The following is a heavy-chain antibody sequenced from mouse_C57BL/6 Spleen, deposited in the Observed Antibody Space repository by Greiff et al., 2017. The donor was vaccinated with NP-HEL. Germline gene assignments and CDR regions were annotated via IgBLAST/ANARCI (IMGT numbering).Heavy chain of an antibody. Sequence: QVQLQQPGAELVKPGASVKMSCKASGYTFTSYWITWVKQRPGQGLEWIGDIYPGSGSTNYNEKFKSKATLTVDTSSSTAYMQRSSLTSEDSAVYYGERKNSNYLFYYAMDYWGQGTSVTVSS. D-gene: IGHD2-5*01. CDR3: ERKNSNYLFYYAMDY. V-gene: IGHV1-55*01. J-gene: IGHJ4*01. CDR1: GYTFTSYW. CDR2: IYPGSGST.